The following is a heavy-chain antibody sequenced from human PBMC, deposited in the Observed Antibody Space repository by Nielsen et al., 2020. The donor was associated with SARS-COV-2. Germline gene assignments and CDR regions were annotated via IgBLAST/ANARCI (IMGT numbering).Heavy chain of an antibody. CDR3: ARGGRTFDS. V-gene: IGHV3-7*03. D-gene: IGHD1-26*01. CDR2: IKEDGSEK. J-gene: IGHJ5*01. CDR1: GLIFSNYW. Sequence: GGSLRLSCAGSGLIFSNYWMTWIRQAPGKGPEWVASIKEDGSEKDYVDSVKGRFTISRDNAKNILYLQMNSLRAEDTAVYHCARGGRTFDSWGQGTLVTVSS.